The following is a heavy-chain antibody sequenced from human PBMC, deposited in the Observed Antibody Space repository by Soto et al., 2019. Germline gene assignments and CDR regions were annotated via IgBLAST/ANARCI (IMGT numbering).Heavy chain of an antibody. CDR1: GGSFSGYY. J-gene: IGHJ4*02. CDR2: INHSGST. V-gene: IGHV4-34*01. CDR3: ARGPGWNASSAPSDY. D-gene: IGHD1-1*01. Sequence: QVQLQQWGAGLLKPSETLSLTCAVYGGSFSGYYWSWIRQPPGKGLEWIGEINHSGSTNYIPSLKSRVTTSADTSKNQFSLKLRSVTAADTAVYYCARGPGWNASSAPSDYWGQGTLVTVSS.